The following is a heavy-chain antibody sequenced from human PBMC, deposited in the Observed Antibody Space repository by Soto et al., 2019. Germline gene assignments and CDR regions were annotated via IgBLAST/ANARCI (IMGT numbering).Heavy chain of an antibody. CDR2: ISGTGGSA. CDR3: ARGHRYYYDSSGYYGEWWYFDL. CDR1: GLTFSNYG. D-gene: IGHD3-22*01. Sequence: EVQLLESGGGLVQPGGSLRLSCAASGLTFSNYGMNWVRQAPGKGLEWVGGISGTGGSAYHADSVKGRLTISRDNSKNTLYLQMNSLRAEDTAVYYCARGHRYYYDSSGYYGEWWYFDLWGRGTLVTVSS. V-gene: IGHV3-23*01. J-gene: IGHJ2*01.